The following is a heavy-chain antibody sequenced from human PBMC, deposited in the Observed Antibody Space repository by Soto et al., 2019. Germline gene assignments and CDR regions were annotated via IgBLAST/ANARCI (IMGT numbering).Heavy chain of an antibody. CDR3: AKRYILVGVTNDYSAAFAI. J-gene: IGHJ3*02. V-gene: IGHV3-9*01. CDR2: ISWNSGDI. D-gene: IGHD3-3*01. CDR1: GFTFDDYA. Sequence: EVQLVESGGGLVQPGRSLRLSCAASGFTFDDYAMHWVRQVPGKGLEWVSGISWNSGDIGYADSVKGGFTISRDNAKNSLYLQMNSLRAEDTALYYCAKRYILVGVTNDYSAAFAIWGQGTMVTVSS.